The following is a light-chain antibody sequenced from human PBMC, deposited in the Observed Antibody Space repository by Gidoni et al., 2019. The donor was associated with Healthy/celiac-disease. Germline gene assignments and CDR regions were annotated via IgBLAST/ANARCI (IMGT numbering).Light chain of an antibody. Sequence: DIQMTQSPSTLSESVGDRVTITCRASQSISSWLAWYQQKPGKAPKLLSYKASSLESGVPSRFSGSGSGTEFTLTISSLQPDEFATYYCQQYNSYSCSFGQGTKLEIK. CDR2: KAS. CDR1: QSISSW. CDR3: QQYNSYSCS. V-gene: IGKV1-5*03. J-gene: IGKJ2*04.